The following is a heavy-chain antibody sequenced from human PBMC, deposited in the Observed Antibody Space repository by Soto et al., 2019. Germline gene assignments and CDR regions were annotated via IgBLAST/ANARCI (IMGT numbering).Heavy chain of an antibody. CDR3: AKTSGITMIVVVPRAPDY. V-gene: IGHV3-23*01. Sequence: GGSLRLSCAASGFTFSSYAMSWVRQAPGKGLEWVSAISGSGGSTYYADSVKGRFTISRDNSKNTLYLQMNSLRAEGTAVYYCAKTSGITMIVVVPRAPDYWGQGTLVTVSS. D-gene: IGHD3-22*01. CDR1: GFTFSSYA. J-gene: IGHJ4*02. CDR2: ISGSGGST.